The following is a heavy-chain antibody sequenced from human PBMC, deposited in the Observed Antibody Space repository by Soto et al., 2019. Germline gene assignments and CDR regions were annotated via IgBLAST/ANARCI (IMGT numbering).Heavy chain of an antibody. J-gene: IGHJ4*02. CDR2: IYPSGMP. Sequence: SETLSLTCTVSGGSTSNAAYSWSWIRQPPGKGLEWIGYIYPSGMPFYNPSLRSRVTISIDRSNDQFSLNLKSVTAADTAVYYCARERGGYGLFDSWGQGTLVTVSS. CDR1: GGSTSNAAYS. V-gene: IGHV4-30-2*01. D-gene: IGHD5-18*01. CDR3: ARERGGYGLFDS.